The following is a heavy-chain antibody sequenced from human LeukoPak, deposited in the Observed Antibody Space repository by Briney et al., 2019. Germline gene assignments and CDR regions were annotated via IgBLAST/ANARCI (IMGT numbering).Heavy chain of an antibody. CDR2: FDPEDGET. D-gene: IGHD5/OR15-5a*01. J-gene: IGHJ6*02. Sequence: ASVKVSCKVSGYTLTELSMHWVRQAPGKGLEWMGGFDPEDGETIYAQKFLGRVTMTEDTSTDTAYMELSSLRSEDTAVYYCATVLPFYDSRYYYYYGMDVWGQGTTVTVSS. CDR3: ATVLPFYDSRYYYYYGMDV. V-gene: IGHV1-24*01. CDR1: GYTLTELS.